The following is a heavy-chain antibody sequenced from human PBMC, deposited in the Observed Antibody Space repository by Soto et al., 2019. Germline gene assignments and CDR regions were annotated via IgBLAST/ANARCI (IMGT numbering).Heavy chain of an antibody. V-gene: IGHV3-21*01. J-gene: IGHJ4*02. CDR3: ARDFGYWGFDY. D-gene: IGHD7-27*01. CDR1: GFTFSSYS. CDR2: ISSSSSYI. Sequence: GGSLRLSCAASGFTFSSYSMNWVRQAPGKGLELVSSISSSSSYIYYADSVKGRFTITRDNAKNSLYLQMNSLRAEDTAVYYCARDFGYWGFDYLGQGILVTVSS.